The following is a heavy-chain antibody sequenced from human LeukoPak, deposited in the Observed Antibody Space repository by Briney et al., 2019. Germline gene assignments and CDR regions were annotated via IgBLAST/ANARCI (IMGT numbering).Heavy chain of an antibody. CDR1: GFTFSTYW. V-gene: IGHV3-7*01. J-gene: IGHJ3*02. CDR3: AREVGAPKGDAFDI. Sequence: GGSLRLSCAASGFTFSTYWMTWVRQAPGKGLEWVANIKQDGSEKYYVDSVKGRFTISRDNAKNSLYLQMNSLRAEDTAVYYCAREVGAPKGDAFDIWGQGTMVTVSS. D-gene: IGHD1-26*01. CDR2: IKQDGSEK.